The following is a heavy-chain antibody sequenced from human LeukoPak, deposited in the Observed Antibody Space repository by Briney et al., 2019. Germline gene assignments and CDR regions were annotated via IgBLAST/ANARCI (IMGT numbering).Heavy chain of an antibody. CDR2: ISSSSSYI. CDR3: ARDQRWDLGAFDI. J-gene: IGHJ3*02. D-gene: IGHD1-26*01. CDR1: GFTFSSYS. Sequence: GGSLRLPCAASGFTFSSYSMNWVRQAPGKGLEWVSSISSSSSYIYHADSVKGRFTISRDNAENSLYLQMNSLRAEDTAVYYCARDQRWDLGAFDIWGQGIMVTVSS. V-gene: IGHV3-21*01.